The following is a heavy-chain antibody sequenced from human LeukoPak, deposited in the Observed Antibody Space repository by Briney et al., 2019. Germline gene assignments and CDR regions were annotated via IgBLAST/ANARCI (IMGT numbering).Heavy chain of an antibody. D-gene: IGHD2-2*01. CDR2: IYSAGTT. V-gene: IGHV3-53*01. J-gene: IGHJ4*02. CDR1: GFTVSTNY. Sequence: AGGSLRLSCAASGFTVSTNYMTWVPQAPGKGLEWVSLIYSAGTTCYAGSVTGRFTISRDYSKNTLYLQMNSLRVEDTAVYYCARGLASTLLDYWGQGTLVTVSS. CDR3: ARGLASTLLDY.